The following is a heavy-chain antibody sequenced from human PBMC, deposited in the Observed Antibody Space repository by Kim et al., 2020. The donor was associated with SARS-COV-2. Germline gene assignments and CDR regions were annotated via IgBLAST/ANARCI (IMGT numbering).Heavy chain of an antibody. CDR1: GGSFSGYY. V-gene: IGHV4-34*01. J-gene: IGHJ1*01. Sequence: SETLSLTCAVYGGSFSGYYWSWIRQPPGKGLEWIGEINHSGSTNYNPSLKSRVTISVDTSKNQFSLKLSSVTAADTAVYYCARAGSQHWGQGTLVTVSS. CDR3: ARAGSQH. CDR2: INHSGST. D-gene: IGHD3-10*01.